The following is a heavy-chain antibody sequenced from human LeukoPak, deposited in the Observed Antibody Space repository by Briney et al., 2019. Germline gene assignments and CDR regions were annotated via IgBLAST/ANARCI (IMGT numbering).Heavy chain of an antibody. CDR2: INHSGST. CDR3: ARGHTHLYDFWSGRNKPPRFDP. J-gene: IGHJ5*02. D-gene: IGHD3-3*01. V-gene: IGHV4-34*01. CDR1: GGSFSGYY. Sequence: SETLSLTCAVYGGSFSGYYWSWIRQPPGKGLEWIGEINHSGSTNYNPSLKSRVTISVDTSKNQFSLKLSSVTAADTAVYYCARGHTHLYDFWSGRNKPPRFDPWGQGTLVTVSS.